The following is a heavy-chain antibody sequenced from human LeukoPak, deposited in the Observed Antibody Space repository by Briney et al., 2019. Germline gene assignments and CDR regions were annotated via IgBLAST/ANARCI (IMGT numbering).Heavy chain of an antibody. CDR1: RDSLSSFY. CDR3: AGFKSGPAFEY. J-gene: IGHJ4*02. V-gene: IGHV4-59*01. CDR2: AYYNGDT. Sequence: PSETLSLTCIVSRDSLSSFYWSWIRQPPGKGLEWIGFAYYNGDTKQNPSLKGRATPPVDTSKSQLSLKLPSVTAADTAVYYCAGFKSGPAFEYWGQGTLVTVCS.